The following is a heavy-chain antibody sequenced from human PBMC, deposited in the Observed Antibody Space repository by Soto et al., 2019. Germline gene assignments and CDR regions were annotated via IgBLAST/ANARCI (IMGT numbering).Heavy chain of an antibody. V-gene: IGHV4-39*01. Sequence: QLQLQESGPGLVKPSETLSLTCSVSGDSINSDKYYWGWIRQPPGKGLEWIGRIYYRGNTYYNPSLQTRVTISLDKYKSQFSLKLNSVTAADSAVYFCARLEGLATISYYFDFWGQGALVTVSS. CDR2: IYYRGNT. J-gene: IGHJ4*02. D-gene: IGHD3-9*01. CDR1: GDSINSDKYY. CDR3: ARLEGLATISYYFDF.